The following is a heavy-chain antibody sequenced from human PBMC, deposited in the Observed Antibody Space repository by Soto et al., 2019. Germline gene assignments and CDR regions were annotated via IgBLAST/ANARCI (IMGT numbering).Heavy chain of an antibody. Sequence: QVQLVQSGAEVKKPGASVKVSCKASGYTFTSYGISGVRQAPGQGLEWMGWISAYNGNPNYAQKLQGRDTMTTDTTTRTAYMELRSLRSDYATAYYWAIEGNWTYPYYDYYGMDVWGQGTTVTVCS. CDR1: GYTFTSYG. CDR2: ISAYNGNP. J-gene: IGHJ6*02. CDR3: AIEGNWTYPYYDYYGMDV. V-gene: IGHV1-18*01. D-gene: IGHD1-7*01.